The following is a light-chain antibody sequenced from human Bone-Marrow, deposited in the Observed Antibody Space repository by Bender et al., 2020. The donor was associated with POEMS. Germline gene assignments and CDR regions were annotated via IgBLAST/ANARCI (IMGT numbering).Light chain of an antibody. CDR2: DVR. Sequence: QSALTQSASVSGSPGQSITISCTGTSSDVGNYNYVSWYQHHPGRAPKLLIYDVRHRPSGISFRFSGSKSGNTASLTISGLQAEDDADYYCLSYTDSSTYVFGTGTKVTVL. V-gene: IGLV2-14*03. CDR3: LSYTDSSTYV. CDR1: SSDVGNYNY. J-gene: IGLJ1*01.